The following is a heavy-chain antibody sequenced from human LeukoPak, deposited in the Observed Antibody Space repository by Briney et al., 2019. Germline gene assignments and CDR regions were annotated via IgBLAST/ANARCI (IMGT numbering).Heavy chain of an antibody. V-gene: IGHV1-46*01. CDR2: INPSGGST. D-gene: IGHD6-19*01. CDR3: ARGGSSGWYDLRGGYNWFDP. J-gene: IGHJ5*02. CDR1: GYTFTGYY. Sequence: ASVKVSCKASGYTFTGYYMHWVRQAPGQGLEWMGIINPSGGSTSYAQKFQGRVTMTRDMSTSTVYMELSSLRSEDTAVYYCARGGSSGWYDLRGGYNWFDPWGQGTLVTVSS.